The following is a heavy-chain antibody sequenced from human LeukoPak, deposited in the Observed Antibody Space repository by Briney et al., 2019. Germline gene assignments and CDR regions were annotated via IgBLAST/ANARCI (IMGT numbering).Heavy chain of an antibody. D-gene: IGHD2-15*01. CDR2: ISHSGSP. CDR3: ARDPVVPATSMQFDWYFDL. CDR1: GGSISSYY. V-gene: IGHV4-38-2*02. J-gene: IGHJ2*01. Sequence: SETLSLTCTVSGGSISSYYWSWIRQPPGKGLEWIGSISHSGSPYYNPSLKSRVTISLHTSKNQFSLKLSSVTAADTAVYYCARDPVVPATSMQFDWYFDLWGRGTLDTVSS.